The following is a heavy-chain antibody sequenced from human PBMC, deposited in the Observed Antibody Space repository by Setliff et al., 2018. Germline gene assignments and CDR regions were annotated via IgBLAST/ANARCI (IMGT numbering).Heavy chain of an antibody. CDR2: ITGDGGAT. D-gene: IGHD3-10*01. CDR3: AKVGKSGTWDQYFQY. J-gene: IGHJ1*01. CDR1: GFTFSNFA. Sequence: GGSLRLSCAASGFTFSNFAMGWVRQGPEKGLEWVSVITGDGGATYYIDSVKGRFTISRDNSKNMLSLQMNSLRADDTAVYYCAKVGKSGTWDQYFQYWGQGTLVTVSS. V-gene: IGHV3-23*01.